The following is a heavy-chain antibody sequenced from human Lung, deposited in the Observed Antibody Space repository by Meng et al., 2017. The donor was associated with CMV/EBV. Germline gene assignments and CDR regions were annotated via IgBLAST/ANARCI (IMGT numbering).Heavy chain of an antibody. V-gene: IGHV4-4*02. J-gene: IGHJ1*01. Sequence: QVKLRNPGTPRGKPSETLSLTCAVSGNAITNYNWWAWVRQPPGKGLEWIGEIPHRGSSDYNPSLKSRVSMSIDKSKNQFSLKLTSVTAADTAVYHCLRRSGGSVWGQGTLVTGSS. CDR3: LRRSGGSV. CDR2: IPHRGSS. CDR1: GNAITNYNW. D-gene: IGHD3-10*01.